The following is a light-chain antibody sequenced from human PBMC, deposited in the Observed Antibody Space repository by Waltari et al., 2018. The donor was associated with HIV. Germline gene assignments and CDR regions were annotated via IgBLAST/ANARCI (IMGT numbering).Light chain of an antibody. CDR2: QGS. J-gene: IGLJ2*01. V-gene: IGLV3-1*01. CDR1: KLADKY. Sequence: TQPPSVSVSSGPTIPVTCTGAKLADKYPCWYQQKPGQPPLLLVYQGSRRPPGIPERFSASRSANTATLTIRGAQPVDEAEYFCQAWDANSVIFGGGTALSVL. CDR3: QAWDANSVI.